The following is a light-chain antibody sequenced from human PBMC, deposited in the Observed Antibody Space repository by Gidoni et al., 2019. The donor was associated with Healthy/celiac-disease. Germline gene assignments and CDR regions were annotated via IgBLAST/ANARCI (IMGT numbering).Light chain of an antibody. CDR3: QQRSNWPPGPLT. CDR2: DAS. Sequence: EIVLTPSPATLSLSPGERATLSCRASQSVSSYLAWYQQKPGQAPRLLIYDASNRATGIPARFSGSGSGTDFTLTISSLEPEDFAVYYCQQRSNWPPGPLTFGGGTKVEIK. CDR1: QSVSSY. J-gene: IGKJ4*01. V-gene: IGKV3-11*01.